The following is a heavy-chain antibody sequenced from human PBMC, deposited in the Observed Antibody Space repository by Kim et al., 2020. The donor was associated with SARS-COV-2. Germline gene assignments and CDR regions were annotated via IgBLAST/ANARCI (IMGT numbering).Heavy chain of an antibody. V-gene: IGHV3-48*02. D-gene: IGHD6-19*01. J-gene: IGHJ6*02. CDR3: ARELQWLGIFVGMDV. CDR1: GFTFSSYS. CDR2: ISSSSSTI. Sequence: GGSLRLSCAASGFTFSSYSMNWVRQAPGKGLEWVSYISSSSSTIYYADSVKGRFTNSRDNDKNSLYLQMNSLRDEDTAVYYCARELQWLGIFVGMDVWGQGTTVTVSS.